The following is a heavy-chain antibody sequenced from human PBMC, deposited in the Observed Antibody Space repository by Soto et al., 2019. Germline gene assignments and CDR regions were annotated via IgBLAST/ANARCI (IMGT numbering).Heavy chain of an antibody. CDR3: AHRVLRTVFGLVTTTAIYFDF. Sequence: QITLNESGPTVVRPTETLTLTCRFSGFSLTTSGVGVGWVRQSPGKAPEWLALIYWDDDKRYSESLKSRLPITKHTSKNQVVLTVANLDPTDTATYYCAHRVLRTVFGLVTTTAIYFDFWGQGTPVAVSS. CDR2: IYWDDDK. J-gene: IGHJ4*02. D-gene: IGHD3-3*01. V-gene: IGHV2-5*02. CDR1: GFSLTTSGVG.